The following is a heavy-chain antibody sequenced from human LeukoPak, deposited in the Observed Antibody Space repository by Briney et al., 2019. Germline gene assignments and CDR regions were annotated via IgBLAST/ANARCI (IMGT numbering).Heavy chain of an antibody. Sequence: PSETLSLTCTVSGGSISSSSYYWGWIRQPPGKGLEWIGSIYYSGSTYYNPSLKSRVTISVDTSKNQFSLKLSSVTAAGTAVYYCATHRKWLPRYWGQGTLVTVSS. D-gene: IGHD3-22*01. CDR2: IYYSGST. V-gene: IGHV4-39*01. CDR3: ATHRKWLPRY. CDR1: GGSISSSSYY. J-gene: IGHJ4*02.